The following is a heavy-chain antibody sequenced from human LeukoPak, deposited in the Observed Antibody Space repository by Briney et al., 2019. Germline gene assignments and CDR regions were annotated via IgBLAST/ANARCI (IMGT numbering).Heavy chain of an antibody. CDR1: GGSISSSSYY. Sequence: SETLSLTCTVSGGSISSSSYYWSWIRQPPGKGLEWIGYIYYSGSTNYNPSLKSRVTISVDTSKNQFSLKLSSVTAADTAVYYCARNPGDWFDPWGQGTLVTVSS. D-gene: IGHD1-14*01. CDR3: ARNPGDWFDP. V-gene: IGHV4-61*01. J-gene: IGHJ5*02. CDR2: IYYSGST.